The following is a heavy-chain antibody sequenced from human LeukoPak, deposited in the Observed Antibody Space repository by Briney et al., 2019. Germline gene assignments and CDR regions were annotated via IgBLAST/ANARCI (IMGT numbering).Heavy chain of an antibody. D-gene: IGHD3-10*01. CDR2: ITSSGRII. J-gene: IGHJ6*02. CDR3: ASTGGYGSGTYDYYYYGMDV. V-gene: IGHV3-48*03. CDR1: GFTFSSYE. Sequence: PGGSLRLSCAASGFTFSSYEMNWVRQAPGKGLEWVAYITSSGRIIYYADSVKGRFTISRDNAKNSLYLQMNSLRAEDTAVYYRASTGGYGSGTYDYYYYGMDVWGQGTTVTVSS.